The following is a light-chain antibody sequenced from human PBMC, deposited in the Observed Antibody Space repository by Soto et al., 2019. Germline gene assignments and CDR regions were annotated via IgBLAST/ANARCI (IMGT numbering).Light chain of an antibody. V-gene: IGKV1-39*01. J-gene: IGKJ3*01. CDR2: AAS. CDR1: QSISSY. CDR3: QQSDSTPFT. Sequence: DIQMTQSPSSLSASVGDRVTITCRASQSISSYLNWYQQKPGKAPKLLIYAASSLQSGVPSRFSGSGSGADVTLTISRLQHEDCETYYFQQSDSTPFTFGPGTKVDIK.